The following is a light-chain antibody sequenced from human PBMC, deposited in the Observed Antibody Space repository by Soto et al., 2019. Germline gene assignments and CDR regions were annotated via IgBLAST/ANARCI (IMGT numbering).Light chain of an antibody. Sequence: DIVMTQSPLSLPVTPGEPASISCRSSQSLLHSNGYNYLDWYVQKPGQSPQLLIYLGSNRASGVPDRFSGRGSGTDFTLRISRVEAEDVGVYYCMQGLETPNFGPGTKVDIK. CDR3: MQGLETPN. CDR2: LGS. V-gene: IGKV2-28*01. CDR1: QSLLHSNGYNY. J-gene: IGKJ3*01.